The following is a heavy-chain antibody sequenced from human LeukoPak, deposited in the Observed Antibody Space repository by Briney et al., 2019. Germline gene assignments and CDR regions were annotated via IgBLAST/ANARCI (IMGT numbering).Heavy chain of an antibody. CDR1: GFTFSSYA. V-gene: IGHV3-23*01. Sequence: GGALRLSCAASGFTFSSYALSWGRQAPGEGQGWVSAISGSGGSTYYADSVKGRFTISRDNSKNTLYLQMNSLRAEDTAVYYCARDYDDSSGFWGQGTLVTVSS. CDR3: ARDYDDSSGF. D-gene: IGHD3-22*01. J-gene: IGHJ4*02. CDR2: ISGSGGST.